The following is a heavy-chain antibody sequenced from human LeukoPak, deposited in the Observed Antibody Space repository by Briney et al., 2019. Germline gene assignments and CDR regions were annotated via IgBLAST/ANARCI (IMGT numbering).Heavy chain of an antibody. CDR2: VNPNSGGT. D-gene: IGHD2-15*01. CDR1: GYTFTGYY. V-gene: IGHV1-2*02. Sequence: ASVKVSCKASGYTFTGYYMHWVRPAPGQGLEWMGWVNPNSGGTHYAQKFQGRVTMTRDTSISTAYMELSRLRSDDTAVQYCARDDGYGSGGSRYDNWFDPGGQGTRVTVSS. J-gene: IGHJ5*02. CDR3: ARDDGYGSGGSRYDNWFDP.